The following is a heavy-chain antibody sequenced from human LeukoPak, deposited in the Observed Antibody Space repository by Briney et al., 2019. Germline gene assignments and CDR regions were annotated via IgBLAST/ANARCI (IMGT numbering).Heavy chain of an antibody. J-gene: IGHJ4*02. Sequence: SETLSLTCTVSGGSISSSSYYWGWIRQPPGKGLEWIGSIYYSGSTYYNPSLKSRVTISVDTSKNQISLKLSSVTAADTAVYYCAILPASDTYYYDSIGYYRPGVHWGQGTLVAVSS. CDR2: IYYSGST. CDR3: AILPASDTYYYDSIGYYRPGVH. CDR1: GGSISSSSYY. V-gene: IGHV4-39*07. D-gene: IGHD3-22*01.